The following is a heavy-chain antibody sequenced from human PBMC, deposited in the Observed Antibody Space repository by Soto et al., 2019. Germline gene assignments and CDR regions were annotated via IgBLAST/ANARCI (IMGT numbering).Heavy chain of an antibody. CDR1: GYTFTGYY. CDR3: ARIPHITTSYYDYNFGMDV. J-gene: IGHJ6*02. CDR2: IYPADSDT. D-gene: IGHD2-21*01. Sequence: KVSCKASGYTFTGYYMHWVRQMPGKGLEWMGSIYPADSDTRYSPAFQGQVTISADKSIRTAYLQWNSLKASDTAMYYCARIPHITTSYYDYNFGMDVWGQGTTVTVSS. V-gene: IGHV5-51*01.